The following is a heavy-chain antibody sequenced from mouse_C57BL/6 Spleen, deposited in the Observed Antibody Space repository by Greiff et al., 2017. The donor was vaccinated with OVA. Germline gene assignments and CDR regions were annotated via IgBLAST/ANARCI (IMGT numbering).Heavy chain of an antibody. Sequence: EVHLVESGGGLVKPGGSLKLSCAASGFTFSSYAMSWVRQTPEKRLEWVATISDGGSYTYYPDNVKGRFTISRDNAKNNLYLQMSHLKSEDTAMYYCARVTTGSYWYFDVWGTGTTVTVSS. V-gene: IGHV5-4*01. CDR2: ISDGGSYT. CDR1: GFTFSSYA. J-gene: IGHJ1*03. D-gene: IGHD2-12*01. CDR3: ARVTTGSYWYFDV.